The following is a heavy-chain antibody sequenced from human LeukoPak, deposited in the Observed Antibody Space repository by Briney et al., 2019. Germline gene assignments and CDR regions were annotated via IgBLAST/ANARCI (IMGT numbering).Heavy chain of an antibody. CDR3: ARDSDFWSGYYSFDY. V-gene: IGHV1-18*01. Sequence: ASVKVSCKASGYTFTSYGISWVRQAPGQGLEWMGWISAYNGNTNYAQKPQGRVTMTTDTSTSTAYMELRSLRSDDTAVYYCARDSDFWSGYYSFDYWGQGTLVTVSS. D-gene: IGHD3-3*01. CDR1: GYTFTSYG. J-gene: IGHJ4*02. CDR2: ISAYNGNT.